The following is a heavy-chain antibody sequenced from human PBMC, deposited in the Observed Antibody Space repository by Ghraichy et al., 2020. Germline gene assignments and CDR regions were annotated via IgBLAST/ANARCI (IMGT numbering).Heavy chain of an antibody. CDR1: GGSISSYY. V-gene: IGHV4-59*01. Sequence: LSLTCTVSGGSISSYYWSWIRQPPGKGLEWIGYIYYSGSTNYNPSLKSRVTISVDTSKNQFSLKLSSVTAADTAVYYCARNRGSGWYADFDYWGQGTLVTVSS. CDR3: ARNRGSGWYADFDY. J-gene: IGHJ4*02. CDR2: IYYSGST. D-gene: IGHD6-19*01.